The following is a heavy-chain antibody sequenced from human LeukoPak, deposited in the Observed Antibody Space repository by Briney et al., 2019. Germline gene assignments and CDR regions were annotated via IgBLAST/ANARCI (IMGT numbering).Heavy chain of an antibody. D-gene: IGHD6-19*01. J-gene: IGHJ4*02. CDR3: AKDISSSGWYYVDY. V-gene: IGHV3-7*03. CDR2: IKQDGSEK. CDR1: GFTFSSYW. Sequence: GGSLRLSCAASGFTFSSYWMSWVRQAPGKGLEWVANIKQDGSEKYYVDSVKGRFTISRDNAKNSLYLQMNSLRAEDTASYYCAKDISSSGWYYVDYWGQGTLVTVSS.